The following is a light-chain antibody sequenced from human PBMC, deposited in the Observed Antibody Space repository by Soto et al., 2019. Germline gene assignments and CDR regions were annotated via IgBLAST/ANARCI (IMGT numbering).Light chain of an antibody. V-gene: IGKV1-39*01. CDR2: AAS. J-gene: IGKJ1*01. Sequence: DIQMTQSPSSLSASVGDRVTITCRASQSISSYLNWYQQKPGKAPKLLIYAASSLQSGVPSRSSGSGSGTDFTLTISSLQPEDFATYYCQQSYSTPQTFGQGTNVDIK. CDR3: QQSYSTPQT. CDR1: QSISSY.